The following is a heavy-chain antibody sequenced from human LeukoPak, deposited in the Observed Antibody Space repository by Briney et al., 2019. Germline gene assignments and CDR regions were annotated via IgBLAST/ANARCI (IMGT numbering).Heavy chain of an antibody. CDR2: ISSSGSII. CDR1: GFTFSSYE. V-gene: IGHV3-48*03. CDR3: ARGPYGDYGQGFDY. J-gene: IGHJ4*02. Sequence: GGSLRLSCAASGFTFSSYEMNWVRQAPGQGLEWVSYISSSGSIIYYADSVKGRFTISRDNAKNSLYLQLNSLRAEDTAVYYCARGPYGDYGQGFDYWGQGTLVTVSS. D-gene: IGHD4-17*01.